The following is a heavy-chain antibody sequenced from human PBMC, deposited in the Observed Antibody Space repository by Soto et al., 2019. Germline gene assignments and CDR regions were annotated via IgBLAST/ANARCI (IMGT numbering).Heavy chain of an antibody. V-gene: IGHV1-46*03. Sequence: QVQLVQSGAEVKKPGASVKVSCKASGYTFTSYYMHWVRQAPGQGLEWMGIINPSGGSTSYAQKFQGRDTMTRDTSTSTVYMELSSLRSEDTAVYYCAPVAAAGTDWAFFDYWGQGTLVTVSS. CDR1: GYTFTSYY. J-gene: IGHJ4*02. CDR2: INPSGGST. D-gene: IGHD6-13*01. CDR3: APVAAAGTDWAFFDY.